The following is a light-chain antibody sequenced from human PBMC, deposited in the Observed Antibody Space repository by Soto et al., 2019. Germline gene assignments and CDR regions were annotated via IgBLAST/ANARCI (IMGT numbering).Light chain of an antibody. CDR2: DAS. Sequence: DIPMTQSPSSLSASVGARVTLTCRASQSISSWLAWYQQKPGKAPKLLIYDASNLESGVPSRFSGSGPGTEFILTISSLEPDDFATYYCQQYNSYSLTFGQGTKVDI. CDR3: QQYNSYSLT. V-gene: IGKV1-5*01. CDR1: QSISSW. J-gene: IGKJ1*01.